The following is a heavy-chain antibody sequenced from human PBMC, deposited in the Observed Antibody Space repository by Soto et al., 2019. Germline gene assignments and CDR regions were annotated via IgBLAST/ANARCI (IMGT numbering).Heavy chain of an antibody. CDR3: ALTFGFLEWLSIDY. CDR1: GGSISSSSYY. D-gene: IGHD3-3*01. CDR2: IYYSGST. J-gene: IGHJ4*02. Sequence: QLQLQESGPGLVKPSETLSLTCTVSGGSISSSSYYWGWIRQPPGKGLEWIGSIYYSGSTYYNPSLKSRVTISVDTSKNQFSLKLSSVTAADTAVYYCALTFGFLEWLSIDYWGQGTLVTVSS. V-gene: IGHV4-39*01.